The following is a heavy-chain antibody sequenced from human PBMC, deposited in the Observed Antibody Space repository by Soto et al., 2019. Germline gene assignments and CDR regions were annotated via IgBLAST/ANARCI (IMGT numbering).Heavy chain of an antibody. CDR2: IYHSGST. J-gene: IGHJ4*02. Sequence: SETLSLTCAVSGGSISSGGYSWSWIRQPPGKGLEWIGYIYHSGSTYYNPSLKSRVTILVDRSKNQFSLKLSSVTAADTAVYYCARGEVVALVYWGQGTLVTVSS. CDR3: ARGEVVALVY. D-gene: IGHD2-15*01. V-gene: IGHV4-30-2*01. CDR1: GGSISSGGYS.